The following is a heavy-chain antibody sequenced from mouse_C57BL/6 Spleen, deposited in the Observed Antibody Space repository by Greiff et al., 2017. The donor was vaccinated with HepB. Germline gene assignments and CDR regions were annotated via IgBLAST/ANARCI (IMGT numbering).Heavy chain of an antibody. Sequence: VQLQQPGPELVMPGASVKISCKASGYAFSSSWMNWVKQRPGKGLEWIGRIYPGDGDTNYNGKFKGKATVTEDKSSSTTYMQLSSLTSEDSAVYFCARIYGYAFDYWGQGTPLTVSS. J-gene: IGHJ2*01. V-gene: IGHV1-82*01. CDR3: ARIYGYAFDY. D-gene: IGHD2-2*01. CDR2: IYPGDGDT. CDR1: GYAFSSSW.